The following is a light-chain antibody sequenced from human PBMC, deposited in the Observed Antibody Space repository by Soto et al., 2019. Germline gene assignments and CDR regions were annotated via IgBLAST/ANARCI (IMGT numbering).Light chain of an antibody. CDR1: QSINNW. CDR2: KAS. J-gene: IGKJ1*01. V-gene: IGKV1-5*03. CDR3: QQYESFPRT. Sequence: DIQMTQSPSTLSASVRDRVTITCRASQSINNWLAWYQQKPGKAPKLFIFKASTLESGVPSRFSGSGSGTEFPLSISSLQPDDFATYFCQQYESFPRTFGQGTKVEIK.